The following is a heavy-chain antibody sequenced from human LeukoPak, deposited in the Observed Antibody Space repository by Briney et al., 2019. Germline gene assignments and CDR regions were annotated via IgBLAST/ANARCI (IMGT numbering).Heavy chain of an antibody. CDR2: IFYTGSA. D-gene: IGHD6-19*01. V-gene: IGHV4-59*01. Sequence: PSETLSLTCNISGGSISPYYWSWIRQPPGKGLEWLGYIFYTGSADYNPSLKGRATFSLDEPTNQSSLHLKSVTAADTAVYYCAREFLGGEQWLACDYWGQGTLVSVSS. J-gene: IGHJ4*02. CDR1: GGSISPYY. CDR3: AREFLGGEQWLACDY.